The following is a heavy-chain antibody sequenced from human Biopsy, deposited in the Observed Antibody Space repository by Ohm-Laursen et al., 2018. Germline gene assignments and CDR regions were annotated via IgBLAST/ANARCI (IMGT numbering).Heavy chain of an antibody. D-gene: IGHD2-2*01. CDR3: TRDVKRYCSGTSCYSGYFGMDV. J-gene: IGHJ6*02. Sequence: GTLSLTCTVSGDSIGSYSWSWIRQPPGKGLEWIANVYDSGSTNYNPSLKSRVTISLDTSKNQFSLKLNSVTAADTAVYFCTRDVKRYCSGTSCYSGYFGMDVWGQGTTVTVSS. CDR1: GDSIGSYS. V-gene: IGHV4-59*01. CDR2: VYDSGST.